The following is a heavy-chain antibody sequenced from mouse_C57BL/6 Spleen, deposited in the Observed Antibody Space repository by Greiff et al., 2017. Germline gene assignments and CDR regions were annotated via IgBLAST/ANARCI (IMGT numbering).Heavy chain of an antibody. CDR1: GFTFSDYY. D-gene: IGHD1-1*01. V-gene: IGHV5-16*01. CDR3: ARDAHYYGSSYGYFDY. J-gene: IGHJ2*01. CDR2: INYDGSST. Sequence: EVQVVESEGGLVQPGSSMKLSCTASGFTFSDYYMAWVRQVPEKGLEWVANINYDGSSTYYLDSLKSRYIISRDNAKNILYLQMSSLKSEDTATYYCARDAHYYGSSYGYFDYWGQGTTLTVSS.